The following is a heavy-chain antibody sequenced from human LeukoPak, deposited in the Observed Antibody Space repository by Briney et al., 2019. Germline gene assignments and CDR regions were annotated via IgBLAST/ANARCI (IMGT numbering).Heavy chain of an antibody. Sequence: PGGSLRLSCAASGLTFSSYAMHWVRQAPGKGLEWVAVISYDGSNKYYADSVKGRFTISRDNSKNTLYLQMNSLRAEDTAVYYCARTSSGYYIGYWGQGTLVTVSS. V-gene: IGHV3-30-3*01. CDR2: ISYDGSNK. J-gene: IGHJ4*02. CDR1: GLTFSSYA. CDR3: ARTSSGYYIGY. D-gene: IGHD3-3*01.